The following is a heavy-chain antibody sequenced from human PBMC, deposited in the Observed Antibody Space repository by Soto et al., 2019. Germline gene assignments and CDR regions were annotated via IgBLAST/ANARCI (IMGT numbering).Heavy chain of an antibody. CDR3: VIHRMFRGLKELDALDI. Sequence: PGESLKISCKGSGYSFTSYWIGWVRQMPGKGLEWMGIIYPGDSDTRYSPSFQGQVTISADKSISTAYLQWSSLKASDTAMYYCVIHRMFRGLKELDALDIWGQGPIVTVSS. D-gene: IGHD3-10*01. J-gene: IGHJ3*02. CDR1: GYSFTSYW. V-gene: IGHV5-51*01. CDR2: IYPGDSDT.